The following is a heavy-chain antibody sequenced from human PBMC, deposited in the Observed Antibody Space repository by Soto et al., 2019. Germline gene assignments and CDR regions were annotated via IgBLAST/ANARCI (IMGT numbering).Heavy chain of an antibody. CDR3: ASERYDYGGFQH. V-gene: IGHV3-30-3*01. D-gene: IGHD4-17*01. CDR1: GFTFSSYA. Sequence: PGGSMRLSCAASGFTFSSYAMHWVRQAPGKGLEWVAVISYDGSNKYYADSVKGRFTISRDNSKNTLYLQMNSLRAEDTAVYYCASERYDYGGFQHSGQGTLVTVAS. J-gene: IGHJ1*01. CDR2: ISYDGSNK.